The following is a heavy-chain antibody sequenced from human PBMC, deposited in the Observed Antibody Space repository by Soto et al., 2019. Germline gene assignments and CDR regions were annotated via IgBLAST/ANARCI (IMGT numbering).Heavy chain of an antibody. Sequence: DGQLVESGGGLVQPGGSLRLSCVVSGFTVTTNSMSWVRQAPGKGLEWVSIIYSGGSTYYADSVKGRFTISRDNSKNMLYLQMNSLRAEDTAVDYCAREATMGRLVVMTGYWGQGTLVTVSS. J-gene: IGHJ4*02. CDR2: IYSGGST. D-gene: IGHD3-22*01. CDR3: AREATMGRLVVMTGY. CDR1: GFTVTTNS. V-gene: IGHV3-66*01.